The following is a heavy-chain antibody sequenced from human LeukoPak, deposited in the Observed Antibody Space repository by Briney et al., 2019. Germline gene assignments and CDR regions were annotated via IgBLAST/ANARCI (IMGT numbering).Heavy chain of an antibody. CDR1: GGNSRNYG. J-gene: IGHJ4*02. V-gene: IGHV1-69*13. Sequence: ASVKVSCKASGGNSRNYGFHWVRQAPGQGLEWMGGMLPIFGTANYAQKFQGRVTITADESSNTASLDLSSLTSEDTAVYYCATDPNPYSSTSGYFDFWGQGTLVTVSS. CDR3: ATDPNPYSSTSGYFDF. CDR2: MLPIFGTA. D-gene: IGHD6-6*01.